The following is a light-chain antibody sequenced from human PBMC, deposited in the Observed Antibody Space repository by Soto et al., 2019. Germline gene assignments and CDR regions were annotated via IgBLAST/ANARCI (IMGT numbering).Light chain of an antibody. V-gene: IGLV2-14*01. CDR2: EVS. CDR1: SSDVGAYNH. J-gene: IGLJ3*02. CDR3: SSYTSNSTLV. Sequence: QSALTQPASVSGSPGQSITISCTGTSSDVGAYNHVSWYQQHPDKAPKLMIFEVSDRPSGVSNRFSGSNSGNTASLTISGLQAEDEADYFCSSYTSNSTLVFGGGTKLTVL.